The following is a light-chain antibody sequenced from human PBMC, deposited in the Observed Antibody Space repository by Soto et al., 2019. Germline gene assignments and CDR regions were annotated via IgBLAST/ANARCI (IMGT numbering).Light chain of an antibody. V-gene: IGLV4-69*01. CDR1: SGHSSYA. CDR2: LNSDGSH. J-gene: IGLJ2*01. Sequence: QSVLTQSPSASASLGASVKLTCTLSSGHSSYAIAWHQQQPEKGPRYLMKLNSDGSHSKGDGIPDRFSGSSSGAERYLIISSLQSEDEADYYCQTWGTGKEVVFGGGTQLTVL. CDR3: QTWGTGKEVV.